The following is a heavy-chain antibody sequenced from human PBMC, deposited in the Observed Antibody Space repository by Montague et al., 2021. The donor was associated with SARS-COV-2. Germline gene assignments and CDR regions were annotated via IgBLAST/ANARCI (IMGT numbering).Heavy chain of an antibody. CDR1: GDSISSGGYY. CDR3: ARVLGSGGYQFDY. Sequence: TLSLTCTVSGDSISSGGYYWSRNRQHPGKGLEWLGNISSSGRSFYNPSLRSRLTISLDTSKNQFSLQLSSVTAADAALYYCARVLGSGGYQFDYWGQGTLVTVSS. V-gene: IGHV4-31*03. J-gene: IGHJ4*02. D-gene: IGHD1-26*01. CDR2: ISSSGRS.